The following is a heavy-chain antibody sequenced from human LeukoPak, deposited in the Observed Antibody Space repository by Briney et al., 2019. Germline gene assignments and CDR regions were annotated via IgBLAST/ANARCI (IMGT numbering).Heavy chain of an antibody. CDR2: ISAYNGNT. CDR3: ARDGYCSSTSCYTSYYYYMDV. Sequence: ASVKVSCKASGYTFTSYGISWVRQAPGQGLEWMGWISAYNGNTNYAQKLQGRVTMTTDTSTSTAYMELRSLRSDDTAVYYCARDGYCSSTSCYTSYYYYMDVWGKGTTVTVSS. V-gene: IGHV1-18*01. J-gene: IGHJ6*03. CDR1: GYTFTSYG. D-gene: IGHD2-2*02.